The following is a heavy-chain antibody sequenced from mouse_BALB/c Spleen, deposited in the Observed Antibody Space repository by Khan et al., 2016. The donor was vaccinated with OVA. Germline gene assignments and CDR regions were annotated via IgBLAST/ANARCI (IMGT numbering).Heavy chain of an antibody. V-gene: IGHV1S22*01. CDR3: TRWTYFAMDY. J-gene: IGHJ4*01. CDR2: IYPGSGST. CDR1: GYIFTSYW. Sequence: LQQPGSELVRPGASVKLSCKASGYIFTSYWMHWVKQRPGQGLEWIGNIYPGSGSTKYDEKFKSKATLTVDTSSSTVYMQLSSLTSADSAVFYCTRWTYFAMDYRGQGTSVTVSS.